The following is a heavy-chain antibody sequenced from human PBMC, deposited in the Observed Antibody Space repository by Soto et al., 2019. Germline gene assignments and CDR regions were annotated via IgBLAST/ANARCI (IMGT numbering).Heavy chain of an antibody. J-gene: IGHJ5*02. Sequence: KPSETLSLTCTVSGGSISSGGYYWSWIRQHPGKGLEWIGYIYYSGSTYYNPSLKSRVTISVDTSKNQFSLKLSSVTAADTAVYYCARSAGYYGSDIPKLSIPNWFDPWGQGTLVTVSS. CDR1: GGSISSGGYY. CDR2: IYYSGST. D-gene: IGHD3-10*01. V-gene: IGHV4-31*03. CDR3: ARSAGYYGSDIPKLSIPNWFDP.